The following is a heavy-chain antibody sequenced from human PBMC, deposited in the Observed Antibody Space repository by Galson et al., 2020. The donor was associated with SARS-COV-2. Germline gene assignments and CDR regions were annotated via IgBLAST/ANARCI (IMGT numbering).Heavy chain of an antibody. Sequence: SETLSLTCTVSGGPINTGGYYWGWIRQPPGKGLEWIASICYSGTTYYKPSLKSRVTISVDTSKRHFSLNLRSVTAADTAVYYCARAYSSSSDYYFDYWGQGTLVTVSS. V-gene: IGHV4-39*02. CDR2: ICYSGTT. D-gene: IGHD6-13*01. CDR3: ARAYSSSSDYYFDY. J-gene: IGHJ4*02. CDR1: GGPINTGGYY.